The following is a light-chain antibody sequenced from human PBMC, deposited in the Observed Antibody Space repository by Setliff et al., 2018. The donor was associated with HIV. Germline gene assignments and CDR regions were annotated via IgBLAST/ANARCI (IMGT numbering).Light chain of an antibody. V-gene: IGLV1-44*01. J-gene: IGLJ1*01. Sequence: QSVLTQPPSTSGTPGQKVTISCSGSVSNIGSNTVNWYQQLPGTAPKLLIYANNQRPSGVPDRFSGSKSGTSASLAISGLQSEDEADYYCATWDDSLNGPVFGTGTKVTVL. CDR1: VSNIGSNT. CDR2: ANN. CDR3: ATWDDSLNGPV.